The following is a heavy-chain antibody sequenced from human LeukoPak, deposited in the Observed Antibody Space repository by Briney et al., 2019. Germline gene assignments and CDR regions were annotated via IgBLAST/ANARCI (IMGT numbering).Heavy chain of an antibody. D-gene: IGHD3-9*01. CDR3: ARDYYDILTGYSDYYYYYGMDV. V-gene: IGHV3-33*01. J-gene: IGHJ6*02. Sequence: PGGSLRLSCAASGFTFSRYGMHWVRQAPGKGLEWVAVIWYDGSNKYYADSVKGRFTISRDNSKNTLYLQMNSLRAEDTAVYYCARDYYDILTGYSDYYYYYGMDVWGQGTTVTVSS. CDR1: GFTFSRYG. CDR2: IWYDGSNK.